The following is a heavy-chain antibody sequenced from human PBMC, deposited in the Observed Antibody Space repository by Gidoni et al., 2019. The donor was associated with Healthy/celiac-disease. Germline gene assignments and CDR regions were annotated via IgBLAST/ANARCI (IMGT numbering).Heavy chain of an antibody. V-gene: IGHV3-15*01. J-gene: IGHJ5*02. Sequence: EVQLVWSAGGLVKPGGSLRLSCAASGVTFSNAWLRWVRQAPGKGREWVGRIKSQTVGGTTEYAAPVKGRFTISRDDSKNTLYLQMNSLKTEDTAVYYCTTDKGIATPTLFDPWGQGTLVTVSS. D-gene: IGHD6-13*01. CDR3: TTDKGIATPTLFDP. CDR2: IKSQTVGGTT. CDR1: GVTFSNAW.